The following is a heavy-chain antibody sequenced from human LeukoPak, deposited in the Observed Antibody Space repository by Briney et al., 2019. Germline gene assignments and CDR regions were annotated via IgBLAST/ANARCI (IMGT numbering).Heavy chain of an antibody. V-gene: IGHV1-69*04. CDR2: IIPILNVP. Sequence: ASVKVSCKASGGTFSDYSISWVRQAPGQGLEWMGRIIPILNVPNYAQKFEGRVTITADKSTSTAYMELSSLKSEDTAVYFCARDGGYWGQGTLVTVSS. D-gene: IGHD3-16*01. CDR1: GGTFSDYS. CDR3: ARDGGY. J-gene: IGHJ4*02.